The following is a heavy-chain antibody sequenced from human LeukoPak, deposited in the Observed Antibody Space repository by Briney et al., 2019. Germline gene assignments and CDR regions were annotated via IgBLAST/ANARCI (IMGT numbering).Heavy chain of an antibody. Sequence: ASVKVPCKVSGYTLTELSMHWVRQAPGKGLEWMGGFDPEDGETIYAQKFQGRVTMTEDTSTDTAYMELSSLRSEDTAVYYCATARVGYCSSTSCSYNWFDPWGQGTLVTVSS. D-gene: IGHD2-2*01. CDR3: ATARVGYCSSTSCSYNWFDP. J-gene: IGHJ5*02. V-gene: IGHV1-24*01. CDR1: GYTLTELS. CDR2: FDPEDGET.